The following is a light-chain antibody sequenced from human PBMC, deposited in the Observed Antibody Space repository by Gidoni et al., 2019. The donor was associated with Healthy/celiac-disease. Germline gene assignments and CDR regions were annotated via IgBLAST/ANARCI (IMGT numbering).Light chain of an antibody. CDR2: GAS. CDR3: QQYNNWPPWT. V-gene: IGKV3-15*01. J-gene: IGKJ1*01. CDR1: QSVSSN. Sequence: EIVMTQSPATLSVSPGERATPSRRARQSVSSNLAWYQQQPGQAPRPLIYGASTRATGIPARFSGSGSGTEFTLTISILQSEDFAVYYCQQYNNWPPWTFGQGTKVEIK.